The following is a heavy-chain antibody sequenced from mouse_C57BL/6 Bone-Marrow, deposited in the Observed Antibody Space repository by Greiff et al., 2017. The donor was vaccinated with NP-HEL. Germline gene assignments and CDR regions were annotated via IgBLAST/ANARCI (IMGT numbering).Heavy chain of an antibody. Sequence: EVKVVESGGGLVQPGGSLKLSCAASGFTFSDYYMYWVRQTPEKRLEWVAYISNGGGSTYYPDTVKGRFTISRDNAKNTLYLQMSRLKSEDTAMYYCARQGVYSIFAYWGQGTLVTVSA. D-gene: IGHD2-5*01. V-gene: IGHV5-12*01. CDR2: ISNGGGST. CDR1: GFTFSDYY. CDR3: ARQGVYSIFAY. J-gene: IGHJ3*01.